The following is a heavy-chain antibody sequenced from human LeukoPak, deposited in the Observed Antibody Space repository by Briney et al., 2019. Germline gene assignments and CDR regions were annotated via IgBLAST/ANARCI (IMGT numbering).Heavy chain of an antibody. CDR2: IYSSGST. D-gene: IGHD5-18*01. V-gene: IGHV4-4*07. Sequence: SETPSLTCTDSGGSISSYKCSCIRQPAGKGLEWIGHIYSSGSTNYNPSLKSRVTISVDTSKNQFSLKLSSVTAADTAVYYCARRGYSYGRYYYYYYYMDVWGKGTTVTVSS. CDR3: ARRGYSYGRYYYYYYYMDV. J-gene: IGHJ6*03. CDR1: GGSISSYK.